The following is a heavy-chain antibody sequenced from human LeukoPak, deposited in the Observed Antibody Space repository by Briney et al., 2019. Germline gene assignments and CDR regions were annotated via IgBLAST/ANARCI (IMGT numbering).Heavy chain of an antibody. D-gene: IGHD5-24*01. CDR2: LYWDDDK. J-gene: IGHJ1*01. Sequence: GSGPTLVKPTQTLTLTCTFSGFSLTTSGVGVGWIRQPPGKALEWLAILYWDDDKRYSPSLKSRLTITKDTSKNQVVLTMTNLDPVDTATYYCAHRRGGRNGYNRDGYFQHWGQGTLVTVSS. CDR3: AHRRGGRNGYNRDGYFQH. CDR1: GFSLTTSGVG. V-gene: IGHV2-5*02.